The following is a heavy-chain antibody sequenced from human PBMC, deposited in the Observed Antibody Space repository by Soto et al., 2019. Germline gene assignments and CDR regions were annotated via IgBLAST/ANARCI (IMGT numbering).Heavy chain of an antibody. CDR1: GGSISTNW. CDR2: IYHSGAT. CDR3: ASHIAVSGTRGFDF. J-gene: IGHJ4*01. D-gene: IGHD2-21*01. V-gene: IGHV4-4*02. Sequence: QVQLQESGPGLMKPSGTLSLTCAVSGGSISTNWWSWVRQPPGKGLEWIGEIYHSGATNYKPSLKNRVTMSVDKSQNHLSLNLNSVTAADTAVYYCASHIAVSGTRGFDFWGHGTLVTVSS.